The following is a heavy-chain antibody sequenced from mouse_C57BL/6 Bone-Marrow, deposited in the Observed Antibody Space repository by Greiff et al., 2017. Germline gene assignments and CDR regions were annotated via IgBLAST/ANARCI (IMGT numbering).Heavy chain of an antibody. CDR1: GFTFSSYG. CDR2: ISSGGSYT. Sequence: EVNLVESGGDLVKPGGSLKLSCAASGFTFSSYGMSWVRQTPDKRLEWVATISSGGSYTYYPDSVKGRFTISRDNAKNTLYLQMSSLKSEDTAMYYCAGGLGDFDYWGQGTTLTVSS. V-gene: IGHV5-6*01. D-gene: IGHD4-1*01. J-gene: IGHJ2*01. CDR3: AGGLGDFDY.